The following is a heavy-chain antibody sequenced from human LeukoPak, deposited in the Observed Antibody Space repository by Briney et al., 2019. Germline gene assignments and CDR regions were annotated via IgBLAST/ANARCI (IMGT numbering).Heavy chain of an antibody. J-gene: IGHJ4*02. CDR2: IRGSGGST. V-gene: IGHV3-23*01. D-gene: IGHD6-19*01. CDR3: AKDRRSNSGGGFDY. CDR1: GFTFSSYA. Sequence: GGSLRLSCAASGFTFSSYAMTWVRQAPGKGLEWASTIRGSGGSTYYADSVKGRFTISRDNSKNTLNLHMNSLRAEDTAVYYCAKDRRSNSGGGFDYWGQGTLVTVSS.